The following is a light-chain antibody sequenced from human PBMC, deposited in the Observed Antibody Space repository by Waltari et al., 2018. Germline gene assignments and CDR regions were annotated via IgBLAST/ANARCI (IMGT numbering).Light chain of an antibody. CDR3: QAWDSTIAV. CDR1: ELGSKY. J-gene: IGLJ2*01. Sequence: SYEVTQPPSVSVSPGQTASVTCSVDELGSKYTSWYQQRPGQSPVVVIYQNTKRPSGIPERFSGSNSGNTATLTISGTQAMDEADYYCQAWDSTIAVFGGGTKLTVL. CDR2: QNT. V-gene: IGLV3-1*01.